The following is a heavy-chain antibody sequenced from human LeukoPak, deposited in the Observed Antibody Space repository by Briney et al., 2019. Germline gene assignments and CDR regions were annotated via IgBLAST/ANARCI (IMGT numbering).Heavy chain of an antibody. V-gene: IGHV1-18*01. Sequence: ASVKVSCKASGYTFTSYGISWVRQAPGQGLEWMGWISAYNGNTNYAQKLQGRVTMTTDTSTSTAYMELRSLRSDDTAVYYCARDQGSSWSWSRGYTWPPLDYWGQGTLVTVSS. J-gene: IGHJ4*02. CDR1: GYTFTSYG. CDR3: ARDQGSSWSWSRGYTWPPLDY. CDR2: ISAYNGNT. D-gene: IGHD6-13*01.